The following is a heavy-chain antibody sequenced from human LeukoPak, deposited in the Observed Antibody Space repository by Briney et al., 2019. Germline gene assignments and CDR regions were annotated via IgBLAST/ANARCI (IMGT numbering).Heavy chain of an antibody. J-gene: IGHJ4*02. CDR1: GFTFDDYG. Sequence: PGGSLRLSCAASGFTFDDYGMSWVRQPPGKGLEWVSGINWNGVSTGYADSVKGRFTISRDNAKNSLYLQMNSLRAEDTALYYCARAIYGGSYGYWRQGTLVTVSS. CDR2: INWNGVST. V-gene: IGHV3-20*04. D-gene: IGHD1-26*01. CDR3: ARAIYGGSYGY.